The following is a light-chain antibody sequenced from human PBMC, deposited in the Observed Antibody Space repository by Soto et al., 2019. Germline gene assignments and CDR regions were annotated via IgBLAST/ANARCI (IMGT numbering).Light chain of an antibody. J-gene: IGLJ1*01. V-gene: IGLV2-14*01. CDR3: GSYTSSSTPSV. Sequence: QSALTQPASVSGSPGQSITISCTGTSSDVGGYNYVSWYQQHPGKAPKLMIYDVSNRPSGVSNRFSGSKSGNTASLTISGLQAEDESDYYCGSYTSSSTPSVFGTGTKIT. CDR2: DVS. CDR1: SSDVGGYNY.